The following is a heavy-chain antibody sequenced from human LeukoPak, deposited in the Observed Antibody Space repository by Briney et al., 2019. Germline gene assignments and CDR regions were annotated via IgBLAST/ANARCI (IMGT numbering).Heavy chain of an antibody. CDR1: GFIFSGSD. V-gene: IGHV3-73*01. CDR3: TTYRSGHY. Sequence: PGGSLKLSCAASGFIFSGSDMHWDRQASGKGLEWVGRVTIKANNYATAYAASVKGRFTISRDDSENTAYLQMNSLRTEDTAVYYCTTYRSGHYWGQGTLVSVSS. J-gene: IGHJ4*02. CDR2: VTIKANNYAT. D-gene: IGHD6-19*01.